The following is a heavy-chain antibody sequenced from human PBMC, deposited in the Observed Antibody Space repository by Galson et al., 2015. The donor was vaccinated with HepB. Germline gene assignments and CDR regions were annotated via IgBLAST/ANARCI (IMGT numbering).Heavy chain of an antibody. V-gene: IGHV4-39*01. CDR2: IYYSGST. D-gene: IGHD4-17*01. J-gene: IGHJ4*02. CDR3: ARHPRSPVTKLYYFDY. CDR1: GGSISSSSYY. Sequence: LSLTCTVSGGSISSSSYYWGWIRQPPGKGLEWIGSIYYSGSTYYNPSLKSRVTISVDTSKNQFSLKLSSVTAADTAVYYCARHPRSPVTKLYYFDYWGQGTLVTVSS.